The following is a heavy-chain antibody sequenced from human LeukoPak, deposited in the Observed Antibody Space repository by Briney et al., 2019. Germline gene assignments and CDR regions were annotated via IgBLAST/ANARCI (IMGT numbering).Heavy chain of an antibody. CDR2: IKRKAYGGTT. V-gene: IGHV3-49*04. D-gene: IGHD3-22*01. Sequence: GGSLRLSCTTSGFTFGDFPMTWVRQVPGQGLEWVGFIKRKAYGGTTEYAASVKGRFTISRDDSKSIAYLQMNSLKTEDTAVYYCTREREDDSSGYPDAFDIWGQGTTVSVST. CDR1: GFTFGDFP. CDR3: TREREDDSSGYPDAFDI. J-gene: IGHJ3*02.